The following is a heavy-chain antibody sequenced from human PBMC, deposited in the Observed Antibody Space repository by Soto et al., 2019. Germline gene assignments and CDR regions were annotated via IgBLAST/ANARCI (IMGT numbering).Heavy chain of an antibody. J-gene: IGHJ4*02. CDR2: INPNSGDT. CDR1: GYTFTAYS. Sequence: QVQLVQSGTEVKKPGASVKVSCKASGYTFTAYSMHWVRQAPGQGLEWMGWINPNSGDTDYARNFQGRVTMTRDTSISTAYMELSSLRSDDTAVYFCAMSRRGXXXDDWGQXTLVTVSS. V-gene: IGHV1-2*02. D-gene: IGHD2-2*01. CDR3: AMSRRGXXXDD.